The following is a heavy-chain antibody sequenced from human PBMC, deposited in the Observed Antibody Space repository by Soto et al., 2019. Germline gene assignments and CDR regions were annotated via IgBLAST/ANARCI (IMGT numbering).Heavy chain of an antibody. J-gene: IGHJ6*01. D-gene: IGHD3-3*01. V-gene: IGHV4-30-2*01. CDR2: ISHSGSTY. CDR3: ARDGEWRGLEV. Sequence: LSLTCSVSGDSISIVGYSWSWIRQPPGKGLEWIGYISHSGSTYYYNPPLESRVTISVDRSKNQFSLKLGSVTAADTAVYYCARDGEWRGLEVWGQGTTVTVSS. CDR1: GDSISIVGYS.